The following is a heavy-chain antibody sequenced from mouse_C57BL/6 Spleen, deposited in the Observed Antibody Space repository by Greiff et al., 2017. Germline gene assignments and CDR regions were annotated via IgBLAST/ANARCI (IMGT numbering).Heavy chain of an antibody. V-gene: IGHV5-17*01. D-gene: IGHD2-3*01. Sequence: EVQLVEPGGGLVKPGGSLKLSCAASGFTFSDYGMHWVRQAPEKGLEWVAYISSGSSAIYYADTVKGRFTISGDNAKNTLSLQITSLRSEDTAMYYCARRKIYDGYRGAMDYWGQGTSVTVSS. CDR2: ISSGSSAI. J-gene: IGHJ4*01. CDR3: ARRKIYDGYRGAMDY. CDR1: GFTFSDYG.